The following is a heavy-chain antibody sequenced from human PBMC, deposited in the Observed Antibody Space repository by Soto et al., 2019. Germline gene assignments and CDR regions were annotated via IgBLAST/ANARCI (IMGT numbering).Heavy chain of an antibody. CDR3: ARDSVAAAGDI. D-gene: IGHD6-13*01. J-gene: IGHJ3*02. Sequence: QVQLVQSGAEVKKPGASVKVSCKASGYTFTSYAMHWVRQAPGQRLEWMGRINAGNGNTKYSQKFQGRVTITRDTSASTAYMELSSLRSEDTAVYYCARDSVAAAGDIWGQGTMVTVSS. CDR1: GYTFTSYA. CDR2: INAGNGNT. V-gene: IGHV1-3*01.